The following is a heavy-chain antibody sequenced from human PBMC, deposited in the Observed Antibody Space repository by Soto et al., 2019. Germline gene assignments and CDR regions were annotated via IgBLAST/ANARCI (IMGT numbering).Heavy chain of an antibody. Sequence: PGGSLRLSCAASGFTFTSYAMAWARQEPGKGLEWVSGISGSGGSTYYADSVNGRFTISRDNSKNTLYLQMNSLRAEDTALYYCAKRRLEWQYCRSTTCYPFDYWGQGTLVTVSS. CDR3: AKRRLEWQYCRSTTCYPFDY. CDR2: ISGSGGST. CDR1: GFTFTSYA. D-gene: IGHD2-2*01. J-gene: IGHJ4*02. V-gene: IGHV3-23*01.